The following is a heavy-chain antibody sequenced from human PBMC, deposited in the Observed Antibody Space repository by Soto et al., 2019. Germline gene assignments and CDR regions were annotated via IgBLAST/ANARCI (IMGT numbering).Heavy chain of an antibody. V-gene: IGHV1-18*01. D-gene: IGHD1-1*01. CDR1: GYAFTTYG. J-gene: IGHJ4*02. Sequence: QVHLVQSGAEVKKPGASVKVSCKGSGYAFTTYGITWVRQAPGQGLEWMGWISAHNGNTNYAQKLQGRVTVTRDTFRSTAYMELRSMRSDDTAVYYCERGRYGDYWGQGALVTVSS. CDR3: ERGRYGDY. CDR2: ISAHNGNT.